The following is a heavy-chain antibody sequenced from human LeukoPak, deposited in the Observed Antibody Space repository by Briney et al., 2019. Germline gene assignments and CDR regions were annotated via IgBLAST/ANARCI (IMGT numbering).Heavy chain of an antibody. CDR2: ISSSSSYI. D-gene: IGHD4-17*01. Sequence: GGSLRLSCAASGFTLSNYSMNWVRQAPGKGLEWVAFISSSSSYIFYADSLEGRFTISRDNAKNSLYLQMNSLRADDTAVYYCARDLAYGDDGLWGQGTLVTVSS. V-gene: IGHV3-21*01. CDR3: ARDLAYGDDGL. CDR1: GFTLSNYS. J-gene: IGHJ4*02.